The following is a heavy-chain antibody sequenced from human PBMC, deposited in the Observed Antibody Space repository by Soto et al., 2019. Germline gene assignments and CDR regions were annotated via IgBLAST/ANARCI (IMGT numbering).Heavy chain of an antibody. CDR2: IYYSGST. D-gene: IGHD5-18*01. Sequence: SETLSLTCTVSGGSISSSSYYWGWIRQPPGKGLEWIGSIYYSGSTYYSPSLKSRVTISVDTSKNQFSLKLSSVTAADTAVYYCATVGRGQLWLKALYYYGMDVWGQGTTVT. V-gene: IGHV4-39*01. CDR1: GGSISSSSYY. J-gene: IGHJ6*02. CDR3: ATVGRGQLWLKALYYYGMDV.